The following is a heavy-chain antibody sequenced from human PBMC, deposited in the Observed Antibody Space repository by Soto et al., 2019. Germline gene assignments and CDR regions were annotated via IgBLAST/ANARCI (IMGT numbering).Heavy chain of an antibody. V-gene: IGHV4-59*02. D-gene: IGHD3-10*01. CDR3: ARGRGGTPLRFDP. Sequence: LSLTCTVSGVPVSSYYWTWIRQPPGKGLEYLGFVYHTGRTNYSPSLRSRVTLSLDTSSNQFSLKMTSVTTADTAIYYCARGRGGTPLRFDPWGQGTLVTVSS. CDR1: GVPVSSYY. J-gene: IGHJ5*02. CDR2: VYHTGRT.